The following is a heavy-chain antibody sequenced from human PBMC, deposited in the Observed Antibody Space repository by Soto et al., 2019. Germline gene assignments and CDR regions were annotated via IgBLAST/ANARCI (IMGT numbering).Heavy chain of an antibody. CDR1: GYTFNNYG. Sequence: ASVKVSCKASGYTFNNYGIRWVRQAPGQGLVWMGWISPYNGKTNYAQTFQGRVTMTSDTSTNTAYMELTSLISDDTAVYYCARDPLHSVYGMEAWGQGTTVTVSS. V-gene: IGHV1-18*04. J-gene: IGHJ6*02. D-gene: IGHD4-4*01. CDR3: ARDPLHSVYGMEA. CDR2: ISPYNGKT.